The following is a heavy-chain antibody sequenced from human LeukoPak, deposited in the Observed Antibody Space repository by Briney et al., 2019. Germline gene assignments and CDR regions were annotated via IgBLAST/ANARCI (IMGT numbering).Heavy chain of an antibody. V-gene: IGHV3-30*04. D-gene: IGHD5-24*01. CDR2: ISYDGSNK. J-gene: IGHJ4*02. Sequence: PGGSLRLSCAASGFTFSSYAMHWVRQAPGKGLECVAVISYDGSNKYYADSVKGRFTISRDNSKNTLYLQMNSLRAEDTAVYYCARAPWLQFMMIDYWGQGTLVTVSS. CDR1: GFTFSSYA. CDR3: ARAPWLQFMMIDY.